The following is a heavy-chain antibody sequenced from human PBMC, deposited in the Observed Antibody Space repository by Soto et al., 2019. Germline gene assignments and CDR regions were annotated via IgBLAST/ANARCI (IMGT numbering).Heavy chain of an antibody. D-gene: IGHD3-3*01. CDR1: GGSFSGYY. CDR3: ARVRVLRFLEWLPHFDY. CDR2: INHSGST. J-gene: IGHJ4*02. Sequence: QVQLQQWGAGLLKPSETLSLTCAVYGGSFSGYYWSWIRQPPGKGLEWIGEINHSGSTNYNPSLNSRLTISVDTSPNQCSRKLSSVTAADTAVYYCARVRVLRFLEWLPHFDYLGQGTLVTVSS. V-gene: IGHV4-34*01.